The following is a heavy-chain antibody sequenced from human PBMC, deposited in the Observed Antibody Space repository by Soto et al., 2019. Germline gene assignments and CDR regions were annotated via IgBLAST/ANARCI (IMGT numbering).Heavy chain of an antibody. CDR3: VKARADYYDSSGYPVDY. J-gene: IGHJ4*02. V-gene: IGHV3-23*01. CDR1: GFTFSIYA. CDR2: ISGSGGST. D-gene: IGHD3-22*01. Sequence: GGSLRLSCAASGFTFSIYAMSWVRQAPGKGLEWVSAISGSGGSTYYADSVKGRFTISRDNSKSTLYLQVNSLRAEDTAVHYCVKARADYYDSSGYPVDYWGQGTLVTVSS.